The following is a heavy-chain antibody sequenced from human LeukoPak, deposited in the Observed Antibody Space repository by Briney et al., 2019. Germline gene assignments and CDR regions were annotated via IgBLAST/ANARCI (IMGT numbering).Heavy chain of an antibody. CDR3: ARDQGLTAPPPYGLDV. Sequence: ASVKVSCKASGGTFSSSAITWVRQAPGQGLEWMGRIIPVLNITTYAQKFQGSVTITADTSTSTVYMELSSLRSEETAIYYCARDQGLTAPPPYGLDVWGQGTTVIVSS. CDR1: GGTFSSSA. CDR2: IIPVLNIT. J-gene: IGHJ6*02. D-gene: IGHD5-18*01. V-gene: IGHV1-69*04.